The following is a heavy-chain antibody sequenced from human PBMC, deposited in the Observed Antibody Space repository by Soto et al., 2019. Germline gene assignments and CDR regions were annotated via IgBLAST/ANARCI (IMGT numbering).Heavy chain of an antibody. V-gene: IGHV4-61*01. D-gene: IGHD6-19*01. CDR3: ARDWDSSGWDYGMYV. CDR2: IYYSEST. CDR1: GGSVSSGSYY. Sequence: SETLSLTCTVSGGSVSSGSYYWSWIRQPPGKGLEWIGYIYYSESTNYNPSLKSRVTISVDTSKNQFSLKLSSVTAADTAVYYCARDWDSSGWDYGMYVWGQGTTVTVSS. J-gene: IGHJ6*02.